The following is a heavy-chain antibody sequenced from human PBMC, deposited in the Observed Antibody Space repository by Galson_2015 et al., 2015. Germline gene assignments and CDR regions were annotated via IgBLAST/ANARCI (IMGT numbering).Heavy chain of an antibody. J-gene: IGHJ4*02. V-gene: IGHV3-9*01. Sequence: SLRLSCAASGFTFDDTAMNWVRHAPGKGLEWVSGISWNSGTIGYADSVKGRFTISRDNAKNSLYLQMNSLRTEDTAFYYCAKAPSSFWSGYYVDYWGRGTLVTVSS. CDR1: GFTFDDTA. D-gene: IGHD3-3*01. CDR2: ISWNSGTI. CDR3: AKAPSSFWSGYYVDY.